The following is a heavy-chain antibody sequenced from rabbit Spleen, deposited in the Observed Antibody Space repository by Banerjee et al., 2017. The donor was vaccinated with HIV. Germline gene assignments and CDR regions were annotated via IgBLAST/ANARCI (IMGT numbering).Heavy chain of an antibody. Sequence: QSLQESGGGLVKPGASLTLTCKASGFSFNSGYDMCWVRQAPGKGLEWIACIYAGTSGDTYSATWAKGRFTLSKTSSTTVTLQMTSLTAADTATYFCARDAGTSFSTYGMDLWGQGTLVTVS. J-gene: IGHJ6*01. D-gene: IGHD8-1*01. V-gene: IGHV1S40*01. CDR1: GFSFNSGYD. CDR2: IYAGTSGDT. CDR3: ARDAGTSFSTYGMDL.